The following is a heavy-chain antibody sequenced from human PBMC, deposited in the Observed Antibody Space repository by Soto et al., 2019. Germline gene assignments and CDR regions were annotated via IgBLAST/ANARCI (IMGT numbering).Heavy chain of an antibody. Sequence: EVQLLESGGGLVQPGGSLRLSCVGSGFTFSNYAMSWVRQAPGKGLEWVSAISGSGGNTHYADSVKGRFTISRDNSKNTLYLQMNSLRAEDTAVYYCAKALMVATTPGDWGQGTLVTVSS. D-gene: IGHD5-12*01. V-gene: IGHV3-23*01. CDR3: AKALMVATTPGD. J-gene: IGHJ4*02. CDR1: GFTFSNYA. CDR2: ISGSGGNT.